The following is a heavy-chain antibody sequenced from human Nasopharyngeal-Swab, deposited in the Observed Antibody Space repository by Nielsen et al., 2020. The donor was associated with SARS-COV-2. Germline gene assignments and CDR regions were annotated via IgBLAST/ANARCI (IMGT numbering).Heavy chain of an antibody. J-gene: IGHJ4*02. CDR1: GFTVSSNY. CDR3: AGKYSNGWYRF. Sequence: GESLKISCEASGFTVSSNYMSWVRQAPGKGLEWVSVIYSDGSTSYADSVKGRFTISSDKSKNTLYLQMNSLRTEDTAVYYCAGKYSNGWYRFWGQGTLVTVSS. CDR2: IYSDGST. V-gene: IGHV3-53*01. D-gene: IGHD6-19*01.